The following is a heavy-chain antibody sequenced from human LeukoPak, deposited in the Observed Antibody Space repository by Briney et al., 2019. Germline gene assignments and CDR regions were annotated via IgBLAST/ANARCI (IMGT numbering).Heavy chain of an antibody. CDR3: ARNYGARYFDWLLSIDAFDI. V-gene: IGHV1-18*03. CDR1: GGTFSSYA. CDR2: ISAYNGNT. D-gene: IGHD3-9*01. J-gene: IGHJ3*02. Sequence: ASVKVSCKASGGTFSSYAISWVRQAPGQGLEWMGWISAYNGNTNYAQKLQGRVTMTTDTSTSTAYMELRSLRSDDMAVYYCARNYGARYFDWLLSIDAFDIWGQGTMVTVSS.